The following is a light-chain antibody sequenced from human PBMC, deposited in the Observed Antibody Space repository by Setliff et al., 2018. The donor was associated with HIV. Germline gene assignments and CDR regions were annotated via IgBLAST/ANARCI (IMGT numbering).Light chain of an antibody. CDR1: SSDIGGYNY. V-gene: IGLV2-14*03. CDR3: SSYTSSSSYV. Sequence: QSALAQPRSVSGSPGQSVTISCTGTSSDIGGYNYVSWYQQHPGKAPKLMIYDVSNRPSGVSNRFSGSKSGNTASLTISGLQAEDEADYYCSSYTSSSSYVFGTGTKVTVL. J-gene: IGLJ1*01. CDR2: DVS.